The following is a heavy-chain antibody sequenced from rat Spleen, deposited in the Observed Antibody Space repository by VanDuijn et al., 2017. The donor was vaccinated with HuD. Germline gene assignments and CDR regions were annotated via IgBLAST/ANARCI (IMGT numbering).Heavy chain of an antibody. V-gene: IGHV5-25*01. D-gene: IGHD4-3*01. CDR1: GFTFSDYY. CDR2: ITPDGDYT. J-gene: IGHJ2*01. Sequence: EVKLVESGGGLVQPGRSLKLSCAASGFTFSDYYMAWVRQAPGKGLEWVSSITPDGDYTYYPDSVKGRFTISRYNAENTVYLQIHSLRSEDTATYYCAVSGYGYWGQGVMVTVSS. CDR3: AVSGYGY.